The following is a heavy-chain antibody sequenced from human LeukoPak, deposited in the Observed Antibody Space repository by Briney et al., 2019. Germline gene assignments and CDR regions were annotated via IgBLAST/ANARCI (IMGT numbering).Heavy chain of an antibody. CDR3: ARAPYSSSWYTDYFDY. CDR2: INHSGST. J-gene: IGHJ4*02. V-gene: IGHV4-34*01. Sequence: SETLSLTCTVSGGSISSYYWSWIRQPPGKGLEWIGEINHSGSTNYNPSLKSRVTISVDTSKNQFSLKLSSVTAADTAVYYCARAPYSSSWYTDYFDYWGQGTLVTVSS. CDR1: GGSISSYY. D-gene: IGHD6-13*01.